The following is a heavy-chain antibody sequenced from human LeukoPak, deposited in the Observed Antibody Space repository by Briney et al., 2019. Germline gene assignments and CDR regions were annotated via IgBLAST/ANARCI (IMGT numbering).Heavy chain of an antibody. Sequence: ASVKVSCKVSGYTLTELSMHWVRQAPGKGLEWMGGFDPEDDETIYAQKFQGRVTMTEDTSTDTAYMELSSLRSEDTAVYYCATARCSSTSCYTGFYVYWGQGTPVTVSS. CDR1: GYTLTELS. D-gene: IGHD2-2*02. V-gene: IGHV1-24*01. CDR2: FDPEDDET. J-gene: IGHJ4*02. CDR3: ATARCSSTSCYTGFYVY.